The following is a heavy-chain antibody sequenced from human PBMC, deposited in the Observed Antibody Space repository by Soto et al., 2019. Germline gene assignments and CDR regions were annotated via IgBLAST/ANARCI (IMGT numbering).Heavy chain of an antibody. CDR1: GYSFSTYW. CDR2: IYPGDSDT. Sequence: LKISCKASGYSFSTYWIAWVRQRPGKGLDWMGIIYPGDSDTRYSPSFQGQVTISVDNSIDTAYLEWTTLRASDSAMYYCARHSLATQPGDYWGQGTRVTVSS. J-gene: IGHJ4*02. V-gene: IGHV5-51*01. CDR3: ARHSLATQPGDY. D-gene: IGHD5-12*01.